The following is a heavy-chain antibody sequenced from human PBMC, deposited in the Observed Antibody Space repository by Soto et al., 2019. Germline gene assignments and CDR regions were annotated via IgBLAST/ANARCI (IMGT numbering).Heavy chain of an antibody. CDR3: AKDQNQWLAQYYFDY. J-gene: IGHJ4*02. V-gene: IGHV3-30*18. D-gene: IGHD6-19*01. CDR2: ISYDGSKK. CDR1: GFTFSSYA. Sequence: GGSLRLSCAASGFTFSSYAMHWVRQAPGKGLEWVAVISYDGSKKFYADSVKGRFTISRDDSKNTVYLQMNSLRTEDTAIYHCAKDQNQWLAQYYFDYWDQGTLVTVSS.